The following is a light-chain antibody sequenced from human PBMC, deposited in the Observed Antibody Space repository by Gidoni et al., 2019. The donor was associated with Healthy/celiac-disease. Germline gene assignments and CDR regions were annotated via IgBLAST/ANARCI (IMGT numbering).Light chain of an antibody. V-gene: IGKV1-5*03. CDR2: KAS. J-gene: IGKJ1*01. CDR1: QSISSW. Sequence: DIQMPPSPSTLSASVGDRVTITCRASQSISSWLAWYQQKPGKATKLLIYKASSLESVVPSRFSGSGSGTEFTLTISSLQPDDFATYYCQQYNSYSGTFGQGTKVEIK. CDR3: QQYNSYSGT.